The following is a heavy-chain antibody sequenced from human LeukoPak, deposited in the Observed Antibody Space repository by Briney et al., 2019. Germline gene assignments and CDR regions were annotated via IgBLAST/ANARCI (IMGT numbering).Heavy chain of an antibody. Sequence: SETLPLTCTVSGGSVSSGSYYWSWIRQPPGKGLEWIGYIYYSGSTNYNPSLKSRVTISVDTSKNQFSLKLSSVTAADTAVYYCARANYYDSSGYYFPFDYWGQGTLVTVSS. V-gene: IGHV4-61*01. D-gene: IGHD3-22*01. J-gene: IGHJ4*02. CDR2: IYYSGST. CDR3: ARANYYDSSGYYFPFDY. CDR1: GGSVSSGSYY.